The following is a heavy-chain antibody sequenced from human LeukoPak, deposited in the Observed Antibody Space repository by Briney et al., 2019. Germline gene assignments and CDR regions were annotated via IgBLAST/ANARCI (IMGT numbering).Heavy chain of an antibody. D-gene: IGHD6-19*01. V-gene: IGHV3-23*01. CDR2: IYPSGDST. CDR1: GFTFSTYS. Sequence: GRSLTLSCAASGFTFSTYSMSWVRQGPRKGLEWVSSIYPSGDSTFYADSVKGRFTISRDNTKNTLYLQMSSLRTADTAIYYCAKDVVPDSGWAIDYWGQGTLVTVSS. J-gene: IGHJ4*02. CDR3: AKDVVPDSGWAIDY.